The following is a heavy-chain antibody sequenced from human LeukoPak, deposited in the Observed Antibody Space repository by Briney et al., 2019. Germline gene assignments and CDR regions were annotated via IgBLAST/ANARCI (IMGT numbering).Heavy chain of an antibody. CDR3: ARAHSVSSGWYRFGY. D-gene: IGHD6-19*01. Sequence: GASVKVSCKASGYTFTSYGISWVRQAPGQGLEWMGWISAYNGNTNYAQKLQGRVTMTTDTSTSAAYMELSRLRSDDTAVYYCARAHSVSSGWYRFGYWGQGTLVTVSS. CDR2: ISAYNGNT. J-gene: IGHJ4*02. CDR1: GYTFTSYG. V-gene: IGHV1-18*01.